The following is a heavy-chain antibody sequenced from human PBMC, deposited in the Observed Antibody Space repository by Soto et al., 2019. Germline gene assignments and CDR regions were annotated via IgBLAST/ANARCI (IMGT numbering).Heavy chain of an antibody. D-gene: IGHD6-13*01. Sequence: SVKVSCKAPGGTFSSYAISWVRQAPGQGLEWMGGIIPIFGTANYAQKFQGRVTITADESTSTAYMELSSLRSEDTAVYYCAREVGIAAAGSRWFDPWGQGTLVTVSS. V-gene: IGHV1-69*13. CDR1: GGTFSSYA. J-gene: IGHJ5*02. CDR2: IIPIFGTA. CDR3: AREVGIAAAGSRWFDP.